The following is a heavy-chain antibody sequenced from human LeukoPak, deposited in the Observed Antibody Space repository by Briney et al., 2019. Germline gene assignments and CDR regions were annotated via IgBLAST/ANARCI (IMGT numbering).Heavy chain of an antibody. J-gene: IGHJ6*02. Sequence: SVKVSCKASGGTFSSYAISWVQQAPGQGLEWMGGIIPIFGTANYAQKFQGRVTITADESTSTAYMELSSLRSEDTAVYYCARAPGSLDYYYYYGMDVWGQGTTVTVSS. CDR3: ARAPGSLDYYYYYGMDV. CDR2: IIPIFGTA. CDR1: GGTFSSYA. D-gene: IGHD3-10*01. V-gene: IGHV1-69*13.